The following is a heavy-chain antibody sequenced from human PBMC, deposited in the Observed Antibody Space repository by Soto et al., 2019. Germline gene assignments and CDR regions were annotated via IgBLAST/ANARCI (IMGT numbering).Heavy chain of an antibody. V-gene: IGHV4-34*01. J-gene: IGHJ6*02. Sequence: SETLSLTCAVYGGSFSGYYWSWIRQPPGKGLEWIGEINHSGSTNYNPSLKSRVTISVDTSKNQFSLKLSSVTAADTAVYYCARLWFGELLWNYYYYGMDVWGQGTTVTV. CDR3: ARLWFGELLWNYYYYGMDV. CDR1: GGSFSGYY. CDR2: INHSGST. D-gene: IGHD3-10*01.